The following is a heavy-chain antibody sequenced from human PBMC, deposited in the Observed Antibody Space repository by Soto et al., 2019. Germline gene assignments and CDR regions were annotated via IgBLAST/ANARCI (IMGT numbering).Heavy chain of an antibody. D-gene: IGHD1-26*01. Sequence: PXGSLRLSCAASGFSFRDYDMHWVRQRKGKGLEWVSALGAARDPYYVGSVKGRFSVSRDNAQNSLFLQMNNLRVDDTAVYFCARAYLGRLPRRADYYYAMDVWGRGTTVTVSS. CDR2: LGAARDP. CDR3: ARAYLGRLPRRADYYYAMDV. J-gene: IGHJ6*02. V-gene: IGHV3-13*05. CDR1: GFSFRDYD.